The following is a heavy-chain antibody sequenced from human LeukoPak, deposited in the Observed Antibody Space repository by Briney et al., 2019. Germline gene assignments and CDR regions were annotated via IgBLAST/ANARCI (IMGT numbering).Heavy chain of an antibody. Sequence: SQTLSLTCAISGDSVSSNSVTWNWTRQSPSRGLEWLGRTYYRSTLYNDYAVSVRGRITVNPDTSKNQFSLHLNSVTPEDTAVYYCARRLTQYDCFDPWGQGILVTVSS. J-gene: IGHJ5*02. D-gene: IGHD2-2*01. CDR1: GDSVSSNSVT. CDR3: ARRLTQYDCFDP. V-gene: IGHV6-1*01. CDR2: TYYRSTLYN.